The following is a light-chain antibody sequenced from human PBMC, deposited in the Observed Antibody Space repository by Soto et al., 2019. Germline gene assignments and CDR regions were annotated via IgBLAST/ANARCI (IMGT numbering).Light chain of an antibody. CDR3: QQYNSPGT. V-gene: IGKV1-5*03. CDR2: KAS. CDR1: QSISSW. Sequence: DIQMTQSPSTLSASVVDRVTITCRASQSISSWLAWYQQKPGKAPKLLIYKASSLESGVPSRFSGSGSGTEFTLTISSLQPDDFATYYCQQYNSPGTFGQGTKVDIK. J-gene: IGKJ1*01.